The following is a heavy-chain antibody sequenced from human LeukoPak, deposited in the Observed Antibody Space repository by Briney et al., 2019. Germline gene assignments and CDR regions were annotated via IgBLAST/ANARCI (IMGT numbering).Heavy chain of an antibody. Sequence: SETLSLTCTVSGYSISSGYYWGWIRQPPGKGLEWIGSIYHSGSTYYNPSLKSRVTISVDTSKNQFSLKLSSVAAASTAVYYCAGGPRITMVRGVIITFLDYWGQGTLVTVSS. CDR2: IYHSGST. CDR1: GYSISSGYY. J-gene: IGHJ4*02. V-gene: IGHV4-38-2*02. CDR3: AGGPRITMVRGVIITFLDY. D-gene: IGHD3-10*01.